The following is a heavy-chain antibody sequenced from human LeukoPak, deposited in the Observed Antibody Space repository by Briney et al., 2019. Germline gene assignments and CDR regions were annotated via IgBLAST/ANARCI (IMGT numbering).Heavy chain of an antibody. D-gene: IGHD3-22*01. J-gene: IGHJ3*02. V-gene: IGHV4-59*01. CDR1: GGSISSYY. CDR2: IYYSGSA. Sequence: PSETLSLTCTVSGGSISSYYWSWVRHPPGKGLGWVGYIYYSGSANYNPSLKSRVTISVDTSKTQFSLKLSSVTAADTAVYYCARAQYYYDSSGYYHPDAFDIWGQGTMVTVSS. CDR3: ARAQYYYDSSGYYHPDAFDI.